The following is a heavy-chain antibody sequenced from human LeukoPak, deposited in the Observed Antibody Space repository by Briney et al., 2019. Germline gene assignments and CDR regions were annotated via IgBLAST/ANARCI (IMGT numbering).Heavy chain of an antibody. D-gene: IGHD5-12*01. CDR3: ARVVGERWLREDAFDI. CDR1: GGTFSSYA. Sequence: SVKVSCKASGGTFSSYAISWVRQAPGQGLEWMGGIIPIFGTANYAQKFQGRVTITADESTSTAYMELSSLRSEDTAVYYCARVVGERWLREDAFDIWGQGTMVTVSS. V-gene: IGHV1-69*13. J-gene: IGHJ3*02. CDR2: IIPIFGTA.